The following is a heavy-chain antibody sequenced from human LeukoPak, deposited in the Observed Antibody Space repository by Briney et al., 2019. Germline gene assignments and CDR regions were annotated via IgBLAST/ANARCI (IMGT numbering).Heavy chain of an antibody. D-gene: IGHD3-10*01. CDR1: GGSISSSSYY. J-gene: IGHJ3*02. CDR3: ARDRTVRGVIVDAFDI. Sequence: SETLSLTCTVSGGSISSSSYYWGWIRQPPGKGLEWVGSIYYSGSTYYNPSLKSRVTISVDTSKNQFSLKLSSVTAADTAVYYCARDRTVRGVIVDAFDIWGQGTMVTVSS. CDR2: IYYSGST. V-gene: IGHV4-39*07.